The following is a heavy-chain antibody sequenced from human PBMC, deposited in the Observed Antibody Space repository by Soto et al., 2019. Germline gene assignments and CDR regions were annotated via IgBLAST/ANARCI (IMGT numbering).Heavy chain of an antibody. V-gene: IGHV4-31*03. D-gene: IGHD1-1*01. Sequence: QVQLRESGPGLVKPSQTLSLTCTVSGGSISTGGFYWHWIRQYPGKGREWSGSIFYSGRTTDNPLLPSRVTMSIEASKDRFSLRLSSVTAADTAVYYCAQAVVFTGGDAFDVWGQGRLVTVSS. CDR2: IFYSGRT. J-gene: IGHJ3*01. CDR3: AQAVVFTGGDAFDV. CDR1: GGSISTGGFY.